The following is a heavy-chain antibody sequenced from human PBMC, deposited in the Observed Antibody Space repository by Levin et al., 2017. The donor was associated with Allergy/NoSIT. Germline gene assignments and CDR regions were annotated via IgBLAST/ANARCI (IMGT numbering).Heavy chain of an antibody. CDR1: GYSFTSYW. J-gene: IGHJ5*02. D-gene: IGHD2-2*01. V-gene: IGHV5-10-1*01. Sequence: GGSLRLSCKGSGYSFTSYWISWVRQMPGKGLEWMGRIDPSDSYTNYSPSFQGHVTISADKSISTAYLQWSSLKASDTAMYYCARTVPAVKRSTRGNWFDPWGQGTLVTVSS. CDR2: IDPSDSYT. CDR3: ARTVPAVKRSTRGNWFDP.